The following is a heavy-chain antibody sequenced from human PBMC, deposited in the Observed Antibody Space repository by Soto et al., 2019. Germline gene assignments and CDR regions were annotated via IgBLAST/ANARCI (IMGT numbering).Heavy chain of an antibody. Sequence: SETLSLTCAVYGGYFSGYYWSWIRQHPGKGLEWIGYIYYSGSTNYNPSLKSRVTISVDTSKNQFSLKLSSVTAADTAVYYCARYGSGSSVWFDPWGQGTLVTVSS. CDR3: ARYGSGSSVWFDP. CDR2: IYYSGST. CDR1: GGYFSGYY. J-gene: IGHJ5*02. V-gene: IGHV4-59*01. D-gene: IGHD3-10*01.